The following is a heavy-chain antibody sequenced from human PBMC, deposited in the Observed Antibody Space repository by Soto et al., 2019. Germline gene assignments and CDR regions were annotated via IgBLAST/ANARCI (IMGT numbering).Heavy chain of an antibody. Sequence: GPEVKRPGASVKVSCKPSGYTFTSYGISWVRQAPGQGLEWMGWISAHNGNTNYAQKVQGRVTMTTDTSTSTAYMEMTSLRSDDTAVYYCARSWYSTTRYFDFWCRGTLVTVSS. J-gene: IGHJ2*01. D-gene: IGHD1-26*01. CDR3: ARSWYSTTRYFDF. CDR1: GYTFTSYG. V-gene: IGHV1-18*01. CDR2: ISAHNGNT.